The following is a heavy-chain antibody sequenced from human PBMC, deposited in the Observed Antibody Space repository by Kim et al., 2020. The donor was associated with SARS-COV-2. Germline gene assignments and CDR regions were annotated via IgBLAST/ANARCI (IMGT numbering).Heavy chain of an antibody. CDR1: GFTFSSYG. CDR2: ISYDGSNK. V-gene: IGHV3-30*18. J-gene: IGHJ6*02. Sequence: GGSLRLSCAASGFTFSSYGMHWVRQAPGKGLEWVAVISYDGSNKYYADSVKGRFTISRDNSTNTLYLQMNSLRAEDTAVYYCAKDRGIQLWLSYYYGMDVWGQGTTVTVSS. CDR3: AKDRGIQLWLSYYYGMDV. D-gene: IGHD5-18*01.